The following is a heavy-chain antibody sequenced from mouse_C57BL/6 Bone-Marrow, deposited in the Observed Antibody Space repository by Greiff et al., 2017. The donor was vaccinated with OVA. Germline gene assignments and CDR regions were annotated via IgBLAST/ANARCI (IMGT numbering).Heavy chain of an antibody. D-gene: IGHD2-4*01. CDR2: IYPGDGDT. CDR1: GYTFTSYW. Sequence: QVQLQQPGAELVKPGASVKLSCKASGYTFTSYWMNWVKQRPGKGLEWIGQIYPGDGDTNYNGKFKGKATLTADKSSSTAYMQLSSLTSEDSAVYFCAREALGDYDEGFAYWGQGTLVTVSA. J-gene: IGHJ3*01. CDR3: AREALGDYDEGFAY. V-gene: IGHV1-80*01.